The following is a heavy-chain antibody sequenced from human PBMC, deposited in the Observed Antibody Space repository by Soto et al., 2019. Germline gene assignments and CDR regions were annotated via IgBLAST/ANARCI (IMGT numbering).Heavy chain of an antibody. D-gene: IGHD2-15*01. Sequence: GESLKISCKGSGYSVTSYWSGWVRQMPGKGLEWMGIIYPGDSDTRYSPSFQGQVTISADKSISTAYLQWSSLKASDTAVYYCASPGRLLPYYYYGMDVWGQGTTVTVSS. CDR1: GYSVTSYW. CDR2: IYPGDSDT. CDR3: ASPGRLLPYYYYGMDV. J-gene: IGHJ6*02. V-gene: IGHV5-51*01.